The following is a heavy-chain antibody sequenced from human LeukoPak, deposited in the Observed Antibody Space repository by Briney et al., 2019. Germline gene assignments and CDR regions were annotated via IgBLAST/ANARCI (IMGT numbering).Heavy chain of an antibody. V-gene: IGHV3-7*01. Sequence: GGSLRLSCAASGFTLDTYWMSWVRQAPGKGLEWVANIKQDGSERNYVDSVKGRFTISRDNAKNSLFLQMNGLRAGDTAVYYCARDDSSGYYPSDAFDIWGQGTMVTVSS. CDR3: ARDDSSGYYPSDAFDI. CDR2: IKQDGSER. J-gene: IGHJ3*02. CDR1: GFTLDTYW. D-gene: IGHD3-22*01.